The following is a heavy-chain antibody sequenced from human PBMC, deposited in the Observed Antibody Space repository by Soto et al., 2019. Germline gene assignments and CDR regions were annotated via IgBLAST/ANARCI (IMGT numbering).Heavy chain of an antibody. CDR2: IGGGGGST. CDR1: GFTFSNYA. Sequence: HPGGSLRLSCAASGFTFSNYAMGWVRQAPGKGLEWVSAIGGGGGSTYYADSVRGRFTISRDNSKNTLYLQMNSLRAEDTALYYCAKTAEAVAGTVHGYWGQGTLVTVSS. CDR3: AKTAEAVAGTVHGY. J-gene: IGHJ4*02. D-gene: IGHD6-19*01. V-gene: IGHV3-23*01.